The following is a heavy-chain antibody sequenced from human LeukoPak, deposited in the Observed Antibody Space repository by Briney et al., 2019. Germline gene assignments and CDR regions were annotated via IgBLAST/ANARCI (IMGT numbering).Heavy chain of an antibody. D-gene: IGHD4-23*01. J-gene: IGHJ4*02. V-gene: IGHV3-48*03. CDR1: GFTFSSYE. Sequence: GGSLRLSCAASGFTFSSYEMNWVRQAPGGGLEWVSYISSSGSTINYADSLKGRFTISRDNAKNSLYLQMNSLRAEDMAVYYCARLFGNSPSFDYWGQGTLVTVSS. CDR2: ISSSGSTI. CDR3: ARLFGNSPSFDY.